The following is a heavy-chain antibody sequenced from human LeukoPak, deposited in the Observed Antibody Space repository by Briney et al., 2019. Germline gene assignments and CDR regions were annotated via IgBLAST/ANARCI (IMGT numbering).Heavy chain of an antibody. CDR3: ARDRSSGWYLTPGFDP. D-gene: IGHD6-19*01. V-gene: IGHV3-30*03. J-gene: IGHJ5*02. Sequence: GGSLRLSCAVSGLIFETYGMHWVRQAPGKGLEWVGVISNNGSNTYYGDSVKGRFTISRDNAKNSLYLQINSLRAEDTAVYYCARDRSSGWYLTPGFDPWGQGTLVTVSS. CDR2: ISNNGSNT. CDR1: GLIFETYG.